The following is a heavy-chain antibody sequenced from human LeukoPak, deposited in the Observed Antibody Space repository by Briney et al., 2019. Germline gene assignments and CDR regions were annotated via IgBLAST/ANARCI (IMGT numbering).Heavy chain of an antibody. V-gene: IGHV3-30*18. CDR3: AKERLGATTPNPDY. D-gene: IGHD1-26*01. Sequence: GGSLRLSCAASGFTFSSYAMSWVRQAPGKGLEWVAVISSDGSDKYYTDSVKGRFTISRDNSKNTLYLQMSSLRADDTALYYCAKERLGATTPNPDYWGQGTLVTVSS. CDR2: ISSDGSDK. J-gene: IGHJ4*02. CDR1: GFTFSSYA.